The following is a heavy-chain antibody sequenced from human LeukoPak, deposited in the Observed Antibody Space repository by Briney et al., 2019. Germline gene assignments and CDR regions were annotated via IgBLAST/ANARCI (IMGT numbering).Heavy chain of an antibody. Sequence: GGSLRLSCAASGFSFTTYEMNWVRQAPGKGLEWVSYISSRASTVYYADSVKGRFTISRDNAKNSLYLQMNSLRAEDTAVYYCARELERRSDGGFDIWGQGTMVTVSS. CDR1: GFSFTTYE. J-gene: IGHJ3*02. V-gene: IGHV3-48*03. CDR2: ISSRASTV. D-gene: IGHD1-1*01. CDR3: ARELERRSDGGFDI.